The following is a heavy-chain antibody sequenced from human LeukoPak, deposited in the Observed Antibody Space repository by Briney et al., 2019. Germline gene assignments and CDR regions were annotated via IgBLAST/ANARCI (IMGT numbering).Heavy chain of an antibody. CDR1: GFTFSSYE. J-gene: IGHJ3*02. CDR2: ISSSGSTI. D-gene: IGHD3-9*01. Sequence: TGGSLRLSCAASGFTFSSYEMNWVRQAPGKGLEWVSYISSSGSTIYYADSVKGRFTISRDNAKNSLYLQMNSLRAEDTAVYYCARGYYDILTGYCDAFDIRGQGTMVTVSS. V-gene: IGHV3-48*03. CDR3: ARGYYDILTGYCDAFDI.